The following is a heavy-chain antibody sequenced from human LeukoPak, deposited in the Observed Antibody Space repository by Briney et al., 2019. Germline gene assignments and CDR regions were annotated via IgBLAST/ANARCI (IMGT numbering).Heavy chain of an antibody. CDR1: AFTVSRFN. CDR3: AGIY. J-gene: IGHJ4*02. V-gene: IGHV3-21*01. Sequence: GGSLRLSCAASAFTVSRFNMNCVRQAPGKGLEWVSSISSSGSNMLYADSVKGPFTISRDNAKNSLYLQVNSLRAEDSAIYYCAGIYWGQGTLVTVSS. CDR2: ISSSGSNM.